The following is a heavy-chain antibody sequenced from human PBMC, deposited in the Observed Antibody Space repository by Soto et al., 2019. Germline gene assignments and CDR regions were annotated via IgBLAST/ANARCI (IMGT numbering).Heavy chain of an antibody. CDR2: ISYDGSNK. J-gene: IGHJ4*02. Sequence: QVQLVESGGGVVQPGRSLRLSCAASGFTFSSYAMHWVRQAPGKGLEWVAVISYDGSNKYYADSVKGRFTISRDNSKNTLFLQMNRLRAEEPAGYYCARDFSRGIRGYDAPPPGDPFDYWGQGTLVTVSS. V-gene: IGHV3-30-3*01. CDR1: GFTFSSYA. D-gene: IGHD5-12*01. CDR3: ARDFSRGIRGYDAPPPGDPFDY.